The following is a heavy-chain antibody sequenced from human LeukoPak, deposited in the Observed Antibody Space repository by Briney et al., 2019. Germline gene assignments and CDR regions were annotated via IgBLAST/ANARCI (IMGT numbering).Heavy chain of an antibody. V-gene: IGHV4-38-2*02. CDR3: ARGPRFGELLSHCFDP. Sequence: SVTLSLTYTISVYSISIVHYWGWIRQPPGKGLDWNGSMYHSGSTYYNPPLKRRDPISEDTSKNQFSLTLRSVTAADTPVYYCARGPRFGELLSHCFDPWGQGTLVTVSS. CDR2: MYHSGST. CDR1: VYSISIVHY. D-gene: IGHD3-10*01. J-gene: IGHJ5*02.